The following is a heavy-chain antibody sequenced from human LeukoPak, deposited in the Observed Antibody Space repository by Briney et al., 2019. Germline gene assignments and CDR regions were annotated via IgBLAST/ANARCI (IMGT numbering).Heavy chain of an antibody. CDR2: IYPGDSDT. CDR3: ARIGSGWYYYDSSGYPLWFDY. V-gene: IGHV5-51*01. CDR1: GYSFTSYW. D-gene: IGHD3-22*01. J-gene: IGHJ4*02. Sequence: GESLKISCKGSGYSFTSYWIGWVRQMPGKGLEWMGIIYPGDSDTRYSPSFQGQVTISADKSISTAYLQWSSLKASDTAMYYCARIGSGWYYYDSSGYPLWFDYWGQGTLVTVSS.